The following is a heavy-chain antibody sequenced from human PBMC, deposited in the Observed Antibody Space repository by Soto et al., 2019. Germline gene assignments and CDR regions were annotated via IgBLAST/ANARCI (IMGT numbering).Heavy chain of an antibody. D-gene: IGHD3-10*01. CDR3: ASYGSGSYKYYFDS. J-gene: IGHJ4*02. V-gene: IGHV4-30-4*01. CDR2: IHYSGAT. Sequence: SETLSLTCTVSGVSISSPHHKWSWIRQYPGKGLEWIGFIHYSGATYYNPSLKSRVTVSVDTSKNQFSLKLSSVTAADTAVYYCASYGSGSYKYYFDSWAQGALVTVSS. CDR1: GVSISSPHHK.